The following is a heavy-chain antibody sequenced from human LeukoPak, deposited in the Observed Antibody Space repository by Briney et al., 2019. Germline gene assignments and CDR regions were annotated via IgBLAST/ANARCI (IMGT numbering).Heavy chain of an antibody. D-gene: IGHD6-13*01. J-gene: IGHJ5*02. CDR1: GYTFSAYY. CDR3: ARDFSSSWSNWFDP. CDR2: INPHSGNT. V-gene: IGHV1-2*02. Sequence: ASVKVSCKASGYTFSAYYMHWVRQAPGQGLEWMGWINPHSGNTSYAQKFQGRVAMTRDTSISTAYMELSRLRSDDTAVYYCARDFSSSWSNWFDPWGQGTLVTVSS.